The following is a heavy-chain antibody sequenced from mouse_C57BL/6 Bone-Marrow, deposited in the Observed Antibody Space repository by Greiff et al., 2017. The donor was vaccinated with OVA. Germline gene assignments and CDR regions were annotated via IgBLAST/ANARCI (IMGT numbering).Heavy chain of an antibody. D-gene: IGHD1-1*01. V-gene: IGHV1-64*01. Sequence: QVQLQQPGAELVKPGASVKLSCKASGYTFTSYWMHWVKQRPGQGLEWIGMIHPNSGSTNYNEKFKSKATLTADKSSSTAYMQLSSLTSEDSAVYYCARCDYYGSSYWYFDVWGTGTTVTVSS. CDR1: GYTFTSYW. J-gene: IGHJ1*03. CDR2: IHPNSGST. CDR3: ARCDYYGSSYWYFDV.